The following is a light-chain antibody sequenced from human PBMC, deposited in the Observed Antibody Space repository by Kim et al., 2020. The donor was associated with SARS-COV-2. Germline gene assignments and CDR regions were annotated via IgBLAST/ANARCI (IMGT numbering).Light chain of an antibody. J-gene: IGLJ2*01. V-gene: IGLV3-19*01. CDR1: SLRSYY. Sequence: VALGQTVRITCQGDSLRSYYATWYQQKPRQAPIVVIYGKNNRPSGIPGRFAGSSSGNAASLTITGTQAGDEADYYCNSRDSNDNVVFGGGTKLTVL. CDR2: GKN. CDR3: NSRDSNDNVV.